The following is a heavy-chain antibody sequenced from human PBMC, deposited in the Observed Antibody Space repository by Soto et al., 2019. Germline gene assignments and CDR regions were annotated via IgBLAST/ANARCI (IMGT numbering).Heavy chain of an antibody. D-gene: IGHD6-19*01. J-gene: IGHJ4*02. CDR1: GFTFDDYA. CDR2: LSWNSGTI. V-gene: IGHV3-9*01. Sequence: EVQLVESGGGLVQPGKSLRLSCAASGFTFDDYARHWVRQVPGKGLEWVSGLSWNSGTIDYADSVKGRFTISRDNAKNSLHLQMNSLKPEDTAFYYCAKAESSGWYYSLDYWGQGTLVTVSS. CDR3: AKAESSGWYYSLDY.